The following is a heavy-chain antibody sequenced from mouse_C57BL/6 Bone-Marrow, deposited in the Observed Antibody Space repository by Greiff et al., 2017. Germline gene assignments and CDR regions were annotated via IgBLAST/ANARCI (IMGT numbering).Heavy chain of an antibody. Sequence: QVQLQQPGAELVKPGASVKMSCKASGYTFTSYWITWVKQRPGQGLEWIGDIYPGSGSTNYNEKFKSKATLTVDTASSTAYMQLSSLSSVDSAVYYCAREPPWFSYWGRGTLVTVSA. V-gene: IGHV1-55*01. J-gene: IGHJ3*01. CDR2: IYPGSGST. D-gene: IGHD6-1*01. CDR1: GYTFTSYW. CDR3: AREPPWFSY.